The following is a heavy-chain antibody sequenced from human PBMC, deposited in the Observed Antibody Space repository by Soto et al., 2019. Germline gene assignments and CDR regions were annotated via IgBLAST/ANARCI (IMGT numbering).Heavy chain of an antibody. D-gene: IGHD3-10*01. CDR2: INPSGGST. J-gene: IGHJ6*02. CDR1: GYTFTSYY. V-gene: IGHV1-46*01. Sequence: ASVKVSCKASGYTFTSYYMHWVRQAPGQGLEWMGIINPSGGSTSYAQKFQGRVTMTRDTSTSTVYMELSSLRSEDTAVYYCERALGSMVRGVYYYYYGMDVWGQGTTVTVS. CDR3: ERALGSMVRGVYYYYYGMDV.